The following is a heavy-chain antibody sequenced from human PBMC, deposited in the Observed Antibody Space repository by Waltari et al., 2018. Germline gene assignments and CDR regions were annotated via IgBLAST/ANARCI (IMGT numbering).Heavy chain of an antibody. Sequence: QVQLQESGPGLVKPSGTLSLTCTVSGDSISNNFFWSWVRQSPGKGLEWIGQVHQSGRSNNNPSLESRVTVSMDTSKNQCSLKMTAVTAADTAIYYCASDRGRGLYLDSWGQGTLVTVSP. V-gene: IGHV4-4*02. CDR3: ASDRGRGLYLDS. D-gene: IGHD2-15*01. J-gene: IGHJ4*02. CDR1: GDSISNNFF. CDR2: VHQSGRS.